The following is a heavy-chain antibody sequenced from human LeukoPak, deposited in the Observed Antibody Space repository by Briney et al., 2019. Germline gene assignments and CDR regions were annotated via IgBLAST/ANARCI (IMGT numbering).Heavy chain of an antibody. D-gene: IGHD3-10*01. CDR1: GDSISTSNSY. Sequence: PSETLSLTCTVSGDSISTSNSYWGWIRQPPGKGLEWIGSIYYSGSTYYNPSLKSRVTISVDTSKNQFSLKLSPVTAADTAVYYCARQGVGLLWFGELLGQIDYWGQGTLVTVSS. CDR2: IYYSGST. J-gene: IGHJ4*02. V-gene: IGHV4-39*01. CDR3: ARQGVGLLWFGELLGQIDY.